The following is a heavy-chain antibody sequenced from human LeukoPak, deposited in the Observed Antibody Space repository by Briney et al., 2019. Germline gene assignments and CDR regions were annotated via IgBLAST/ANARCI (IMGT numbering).Heavy chain of an antibody. V-gene: IGHV3-7*01. CDR3: VKDRSRTTVTRFDS. J-gene: IGHJ4*02. CDR2: INQDGSEK. D-gene: IGHD4-17*01. CDR1: GFSFSNLW. Sequence: PGGSLRRSCVAAGFSFSNLWMIWVRQAPGKGLEWVANINQDGSEKNYVDSVKGRFTISRDNAKNSLYLQMYSLRAEDTAVYYCVKDRSRTTVTRFDSWGQGTLVTVSS.